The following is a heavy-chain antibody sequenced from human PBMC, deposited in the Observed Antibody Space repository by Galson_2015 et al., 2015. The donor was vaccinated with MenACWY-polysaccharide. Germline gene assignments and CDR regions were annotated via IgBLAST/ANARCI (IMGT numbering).Heavy chain of an antibody. V-gene: IGHV4-39*02. Sequence: SETLYLTCPVSGGSISSSSYYWGWLRQPPGKGLEWIGSIYYSGITHYNPSLKSRVTMSVDTSRNQFSLKLSSVAAADTAVYYCAREIGASNGYNFWGQGTLVTVSS. D-gene: IGHD5-24*01. J-gene: IGHJ4*02. CDR1: GGSISSSSYY. CDR2: IYYSGIT. CDR3: AREIGASNGYNF.